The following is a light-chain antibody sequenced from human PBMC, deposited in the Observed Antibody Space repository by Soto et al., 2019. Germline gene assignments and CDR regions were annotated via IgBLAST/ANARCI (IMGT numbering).Light chain of an antibody. V-gene: IGKV3-20*01. CDR3: QQYGGSPRT. Sequence: EIVLTQSPGTLSLSPGERGTLSCRASQSVSSGYLAWYQQKPGQAPRLLIYDASSRATGIPDRFSGSGSGTDFTLTISRLEPEDFAVYYCQQYGGSPRTFGQGPKVEIK. CDR2: DAS. J-gene: IGKJ1*01. CDR1: QSVSSGY.